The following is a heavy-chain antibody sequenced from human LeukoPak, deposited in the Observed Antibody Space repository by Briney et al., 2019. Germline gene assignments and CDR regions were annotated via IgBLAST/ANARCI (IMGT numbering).Heavy chain of an antibody. V-gene: IGHV4-4*07. J-gene: IGHJ5*02. CDR1: GGSISSYY. CDR2: IYTSGST. CDR3: ARQPYYYDSSGYYRVGWFDP. Sequence: SETLSLTCTVSGGSISSYYWSWIRQPPGKGLEWIGRIYTSGSTNYNPSLKSRVTMSVDTSKNQFSLKLSSVTAAGTAVYYCARQPYYYDSSGYYRVGWFDPWGQGTLVTVSS. D-gene: IGHD3-22*01.